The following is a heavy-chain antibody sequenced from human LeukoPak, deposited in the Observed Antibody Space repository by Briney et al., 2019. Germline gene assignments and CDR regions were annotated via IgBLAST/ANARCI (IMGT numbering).Heavy chain of an antibody. CDR3: ARLADYGDYEAGFDY. V-gene: IGHV3-7*01. D-gene: IGHD4-17*01. Sequence: FTXXXXWMSWVRQAPGKGLEWVANIKQDGSEKYYVDSVKGRFTISRDNAKNSLYLQMNSLRAEDTAVYYCARLADYGDYEAGFDYWGQGTLVTVSS. J-gene: IGHJ4*02. CDR2: IKQDGSEK. CDR1: FTXXXXW.